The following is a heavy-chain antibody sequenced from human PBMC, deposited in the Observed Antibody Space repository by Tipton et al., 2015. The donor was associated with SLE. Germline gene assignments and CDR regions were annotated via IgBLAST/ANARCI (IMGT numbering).Heavy chain of an antibody. Sequence: RSLRLSCAASGFTFDDYAMHWVRQAPGKGLEWVSGISWNSGSIGYADSVKGRFTISRDNAKNSLYLQMNSLRAEDTAAYYCARDASTGYWGQGTLVTVSS. D-gene: IGHD5/OR15-5a*01. V-gene: IGHV3-9*01. J-gene: IGHJ4*02. CDR3: ARDASTGY. CDR1: GFTFDDYA. CDR2: ISWNSGSI.